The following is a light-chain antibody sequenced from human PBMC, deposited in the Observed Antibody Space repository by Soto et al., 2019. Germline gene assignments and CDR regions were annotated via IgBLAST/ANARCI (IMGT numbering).Light chain of an antibody. Sequence: QSVLTQPPSASATPGQRVTISCSGSSSNIGTNYVYWYQHLPGTAPKLLIYRNDQRPSGVPDRFSGSMSGTAASLAIGGLRSEDEGDYYCAAWDDSLSGVVFGGGTKVTVL. CDR2: RND. J-gene: IGLJ2*01. CDR3: AAWDDSLSGVV. V-gene: IGLV1-47*01. CDR1: SSNIGTNY.